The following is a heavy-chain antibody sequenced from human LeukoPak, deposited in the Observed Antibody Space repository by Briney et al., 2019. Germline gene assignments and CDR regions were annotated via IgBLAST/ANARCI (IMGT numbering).Heavy chain of an antibody. CDR1: GGSFSGYY. Sequence: SETLSLTCAVYGGSFSGYYWSWIRQPPGKGLEWIGEINHSGSTNYNPSLKSRVTISVDTSKNQFSLKLSSVTAADTAVYYCATIKRGYSPNWFDPWGQGTLVTVSS. CDR3: ATIKRGYSPNWFDP. CDR2: INHSGST. V-gene: IGHV4-34*01. J-gene: IGHJ5*02. D-gene: IGHD5-18*01.